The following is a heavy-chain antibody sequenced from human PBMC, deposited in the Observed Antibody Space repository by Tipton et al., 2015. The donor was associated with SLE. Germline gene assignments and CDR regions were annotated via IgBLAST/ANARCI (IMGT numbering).Heavy chain of an antibody. CDR3: ARETTSGAFDI. J-gene: IGHJ3*02. CDR2: IKEDGSDK. Sequence: SLRLSCAGSGFTSSKYWMTWVRQAPGKGLEWLANIKEDGSDKNYVDSVKGRLTVSRDNAKNALYLQMSSLTAEDTAMYFCARETTSGAFDIWGQGTLVTVSS. V-gene: IGHV3-7*01. D-gene: IGHD4-11*01. CDR1: GFTSSKYW.